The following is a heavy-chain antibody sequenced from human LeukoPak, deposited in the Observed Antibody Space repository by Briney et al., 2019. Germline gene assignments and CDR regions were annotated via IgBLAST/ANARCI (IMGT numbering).Heavy chain of an antibody. J-gene: IGHJ4*02. CDR3: ARVVGITMVRGVIIPEYYFDY. D-gene: IGHD3-10*01. V-gene: IGHV4-61*01. CDR2: IYYSGST. CDR1: GGSVSSGSYY. Sequence: SETLSLTCTVSGGSVSSGSYYWSWIQQPPGKGLEWIGYIYYSGSTNYNPSLKSRVTISVDTSKNQFSLKLSSVTAADTAVYYCARVVGITMVRGVIIPEYYFDYWGQGTLVTVSS.